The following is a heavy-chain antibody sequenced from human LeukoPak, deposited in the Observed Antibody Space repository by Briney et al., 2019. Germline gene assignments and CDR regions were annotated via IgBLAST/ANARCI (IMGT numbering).Heavy chain of an antibody. V-gene: IGHV3-15*01. CDR3: TTRFSGYPDY. CDR1: GFTFSNAW. CDR2: IKSKTDSGTT. Sequence: GGSLRLSCAASGFTFSNAWMSWVRQAPGKGLEWVGRIKSKTDSGTTDYAAPVKGGFTISRDDSKDTLYLQMNSLKTEDTAVYYCTTRFSGYPDYWGQGTLVTVSS. D-gene: IGHD3-22*01. J-gene: IGHJ4*02.